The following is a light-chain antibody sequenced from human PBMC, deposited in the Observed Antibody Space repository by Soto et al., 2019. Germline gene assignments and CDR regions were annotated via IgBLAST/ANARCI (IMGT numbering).Light chain of an antibody. CDR3: VSYTSSTTYV. J-gene: IGLJ1*01. CDR1: SSDVGGSNF. V-gene: IGLV2-14*03. CDR2: DVA. Sequence: QSVLTQPASVSDSPGQSITISCTGTSSDVGGSNFVSWYQQHPGKPPKLIIYDVANRPSGVPNRFSGSKSDSTASLIISRLQTEDEADYYCVSYTSSTTYVFGTGTKLTVL.